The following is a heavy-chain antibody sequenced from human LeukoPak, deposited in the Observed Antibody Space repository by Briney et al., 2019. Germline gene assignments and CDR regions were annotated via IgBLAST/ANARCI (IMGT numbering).Heavy chain of an antibody. J-gene: IGHJ5*02. Sequence: GGSLRLSCAASGFTFSSYAMSWVRQAPGKGLEWVSAISGSGGSTYHADSVKGRFTISRDNSKNTLYLQMNSLRAEDTAVYYCAKDKEFDYGDYGVSFDPWGQGTLVTVSS. CDR2: ISGSGGST. V-gene: IGHV3-23*01. CDR3: AKDKEFDYGDYGVSFDP. CDR1: GFTFSSYA. D-gene: IGHD4-17*01.